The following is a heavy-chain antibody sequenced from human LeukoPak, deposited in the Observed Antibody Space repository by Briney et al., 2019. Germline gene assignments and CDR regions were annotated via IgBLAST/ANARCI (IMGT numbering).Heavy chain of an antibody. CDR3: AKDGYYGSGMYFYYMDV. D-gene: IGHD3-10*01. Sequence: GGSLRLSCAASGFIFSNYAMSWVRQAPGKGLQWVSAFSGSGGSTYYADSMKGRFTISRDNSKNTLYLQMNSLRAEDTAVYYCAKDGYYGSGMYFYYMDVWGKGTTVTVSS. CDR1: GFIFSNYA. V-gene: IGHV3-23*01. CDR2: FSGSGGST. J-gene: IGHJ6*03.